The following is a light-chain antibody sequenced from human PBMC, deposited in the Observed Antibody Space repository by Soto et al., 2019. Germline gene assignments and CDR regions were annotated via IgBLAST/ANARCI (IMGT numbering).Light chain of an antibody. V-gene: IGKV1-9*01. Sequence: IQLTQSPSFLSASVGDRVTITCRAGQGISSYLAWYQQKPGKAPKLLIYAASTLQSGVPSRFSGGGSGTEFTLTISSLQPEDFATYYCQQLNSYPLTFGGGTKVDIK. CDR1: QGISSY. CDR3: QQLNSYPLT. J-gene: IGKJ4*01. CDR2: AAS.